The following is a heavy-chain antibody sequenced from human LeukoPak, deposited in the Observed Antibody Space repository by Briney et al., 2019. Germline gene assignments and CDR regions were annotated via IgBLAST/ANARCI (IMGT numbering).Heavy chain of an antibody. D-gene: IGHD4-11*01. CDR1: GFTLRLFG. J-gene: IGHJ4*02. CDR3: AKDAQRRVEYSNSLEQ. V-gene: IGHV3-33*03. CDR2: IWRYATNQ. Sequence: SLILSCLSFGFTLRLFGMHWLRQAPGKGLEWVAVIWRYATNQYYADTVKGRMTISRDKFRRTVSLEMNSRRAEDTAVYYCAKDAQRRVEYSNSLEQWGEGSLVIVSS.